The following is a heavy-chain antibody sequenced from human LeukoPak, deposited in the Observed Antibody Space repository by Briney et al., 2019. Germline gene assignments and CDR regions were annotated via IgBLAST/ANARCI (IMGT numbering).Heavy chain of an antibody. CDR1: GFSFSSYG. Sequence: GGSLRLSCAASGFSFSSYGMHWVRQAPGKGLEWVAFIQYDGSNEYYADSVKGRFTISRDNSKNTLHLQMNSLRAEDTAVYYCAKVPSWYCSGGSCYHLDYWGQGTLVTVSS. J-gene: IGHJ4*02. D-gene: IGHD2-15*01. CDR2: IQYDGSNE. CDR3: AKVPSWYCSGGSCYHLDY. V-gene: IGHV3-30*02.